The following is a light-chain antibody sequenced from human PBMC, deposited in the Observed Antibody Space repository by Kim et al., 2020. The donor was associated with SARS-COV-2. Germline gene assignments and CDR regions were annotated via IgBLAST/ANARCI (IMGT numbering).Light chain of an antibody. Sequence: GQRVTISCSGSSSNIGSNYVYWYQQLPGTAPKLLIYRNNQRPSGVPDRFSGSKSGTSASLAFSGLRSEDEADYYCAAWDDSLSGPVFGGGTQLTVL. J-gene: IGLJ2*01. CDR3: AAWDDSLSGPV. CDR2: RNN. CDR1: SSNIGSNY. V-gene: IGLV1-47*01.